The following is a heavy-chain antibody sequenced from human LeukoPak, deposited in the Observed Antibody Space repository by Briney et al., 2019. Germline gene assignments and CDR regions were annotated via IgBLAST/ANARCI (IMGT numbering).Heavy chain of an antibody. V-gene: IGHV1-2*06. Sequence: ASVTVSCKASGYTFTGYYMHWVRQAPGQGLEWKGRINPNSGGTNYAQKFQGRVTMTRNTSISTAYMELSRLRSDDTAVYYCARDVDIVATDFDYWGQGTLVTVSS. CDR2: INPNSGGT. CDR1: GYTFTGYY. CDR3: ARDVDIVATDFDY. D-gene: IGHD5-12*01. J-gene: IGHJ4*02.